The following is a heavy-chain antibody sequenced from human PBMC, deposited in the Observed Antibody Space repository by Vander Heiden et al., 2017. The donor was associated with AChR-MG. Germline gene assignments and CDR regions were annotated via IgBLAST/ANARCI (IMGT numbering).Heavy chain of an antibody. D-gene: IGHD2-21*01. Sequence: EVQLVESGGGLVQPGGSLSLSCAASGFTFSNFWMRWVRQAPGKGLEWVDNIKQEGSAKKEVDSMRGRFTISRDNAKNSLYMEMNRMRAEDTAVYYDAREGVPFASDFWGQGTLVTVSS. J-gene: IGHJ4*02. V-gene: IGHV3-7*01. CDR1: GFTFSNFW. CDR3: AREGVPFASDF. CDR2: IKQEGSAK.